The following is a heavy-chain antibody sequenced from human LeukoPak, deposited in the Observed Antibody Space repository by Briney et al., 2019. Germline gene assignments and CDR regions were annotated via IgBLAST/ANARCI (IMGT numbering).Heavy chain of an antibody. V-gene: IGHV1-69*13. D-gene: IGHD1-7*01. J-gene: IGHJ6*03. Sequence: SVKVSCKASGGTFSSYAISWVRQAPGQGLEWMGGIIPIFGTANYAQKFQGRVTITADESTSTAYMELSSLRSEDTAVYYCAKRRGLELTYYYYMDVWGKGTTVTVSS. CDR3: AKRRGLELTYYYYMDV. CDR1: GGTFSSYA. CDR2: IIPIFGTA.